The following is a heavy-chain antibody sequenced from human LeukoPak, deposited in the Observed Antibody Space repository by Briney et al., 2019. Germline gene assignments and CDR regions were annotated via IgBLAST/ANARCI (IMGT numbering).Heavy chain of an antibody. J-gene: IGHJ2*01. Sequence: ASVKVSCKASGDIFTNYAMNWVRQAPGQGLEWMGWINTNTGNPTYAQGFTGRFVFSLDTSVSTAYLQISSLKAEDTAVYYCARVRHSSGWYIRPDSRYFDLWGRGTLVTVSS. V-gene: IGHV7-4-1*02. CDR1: GDIFTNYA. D-gene: IGHD6-19*01. CDR3: ARVRHSSGWYIRPDSRYFDL. CDR2: INTNTGNP.